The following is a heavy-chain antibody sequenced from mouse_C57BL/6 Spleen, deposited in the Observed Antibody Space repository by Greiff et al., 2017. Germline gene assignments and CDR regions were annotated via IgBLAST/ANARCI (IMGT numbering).Heavy chain of an antibody. CDR1: GYTFTSYW. Sequence: VQLQQPGAELVRPGSSVKLSCKASGYTFTSYWMHWVKQRPIQGLEWIGNIDPSDSETHYNQKFKDKATLTVDKSSSTAYMQLSSLTSEDSAVYYCARGGHYGSSYGYWGQGTTLTVSS. CDR3: ARGGHYGSSYGY. V-gene: IGHV1-52*01. J-gene: IGHJ2*01. D-gene: IGHD1-1*01. CDR2: IDPSDSET.